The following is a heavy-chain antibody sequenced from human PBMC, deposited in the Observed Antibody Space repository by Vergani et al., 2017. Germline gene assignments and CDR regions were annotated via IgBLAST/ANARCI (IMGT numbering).Heavy chain of an antibody. D-gene: IGHD1-14*01. J-gene: IGHJ6*02. V-gene: IGHV1-18*01. CDR1: GYSFINYG. CDR3: AREGFDNHIRGTCRPATYYGMGV. CDR2: VSPYNGTT. Sequence: QSQLVQSGDEVKKPGASVKVSCKTTGYSFINYGISWVRQAPGQGLEWLGWVSPYNGTTNYGQKIQGRVTMTTDTSTRTAYMQLRSLTFDDTAVYYCAREGFDNHIRGTCRPATYYGMGVWGQGTKVTV.